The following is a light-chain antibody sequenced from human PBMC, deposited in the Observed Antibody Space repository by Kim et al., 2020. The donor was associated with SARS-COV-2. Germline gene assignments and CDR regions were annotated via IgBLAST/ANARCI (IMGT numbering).Light chain of an antibody. CDR2: DAA. CDR1: EDVSDY. Sequence: GDRVTITSQESEDVSDYFNWYQQKTGEAPKVMIRDAANLESGVPSRFSRGGYGTEFSLTISSVQPEDMGTYYCQQYDAPPFTFGQGKRLEIK. V-gene: IGKV1-33*01. J-gene: IGKJ5*01. CDR3: QQYDAPPFT.